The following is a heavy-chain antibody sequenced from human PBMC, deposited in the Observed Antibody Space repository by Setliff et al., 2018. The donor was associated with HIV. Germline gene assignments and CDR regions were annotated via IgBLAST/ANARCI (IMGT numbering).Heavy chain of an antibody. CDR1: GGSFSGYY. D-gene: IGHD4-17*01. Sequence: PSETLSLTCAVYGGSFSGYYWSWIRQPPGKGLEWIGSMDSSGNTYYSPSLKSRVTISIDTSNNQISLRLSSVTAADTAMYYCVRDDYGYNGKGFDYWGPGTLVTVSS. CDR3: VRDDYGYNGKGFDY. J-gene: IGHJ4*02. V-gene: IGHV4-34*01. CDR2: MDSSGNT.